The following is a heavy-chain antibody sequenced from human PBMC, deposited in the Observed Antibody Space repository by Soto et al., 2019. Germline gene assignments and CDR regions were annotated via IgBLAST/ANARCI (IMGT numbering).Heavy chain of an antibody. CDR3: ARRPLVRGIIPYYFDS. CDR1: GGSINNSSFY. CDR2: IYYSGSA. V-gene: IGHV4-39*01. D-gene: IGHD3-10*01. Sequence: SETLSLTCTVSGGSINNSSFYWGWVRQPPGKRLEWIGSIYYSGSAYYNPSLESRLTISVDTSKNQFSLNLSSVTAADTAVYFCARRPLVRGIIPYYFDSWGQGTLVTVSS. J-gene: IGHJ4*02.